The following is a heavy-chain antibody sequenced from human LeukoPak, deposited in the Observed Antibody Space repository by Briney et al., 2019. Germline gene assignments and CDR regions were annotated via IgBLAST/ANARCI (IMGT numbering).Heavy chain of an antibody. CDR3: ARETTVTTDAFDI. CDR1: GFTFSSYA. CDR2: ISGGGGST. D-gene: IGHD4-17*01. Sequence: GGSLRLSCAASGFTFSSYAMSWVRQALGKGLEWVSAISGGGGSTYYADSVKGRFTISRDNSKNTLYLQMNSLRAEDTAVYYCARETTVTTDAFDIWGQGTMVSVSS. V-gene: IGHV3-23*01. J-gene: IGHJ3*02.